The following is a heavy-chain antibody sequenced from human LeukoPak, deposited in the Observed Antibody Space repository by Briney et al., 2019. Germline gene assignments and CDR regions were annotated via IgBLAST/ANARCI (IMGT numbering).Heavy chain of an antibody. CDR2: IRYDGSNK. Sequence: PGGSLRLSCAASGFTFSSYGMHWVRQAPGKGLEWVAFIRYDGSNKYYADSVKGRFTISRDNSKNTLYLQMNSLRAEDTAVYYCARDRLGLVPEYFQHWGQGTLVTVSS. J-gene: IGHJ1*01. CDR3: ARDRLGLVPEYFQH. CDR1: GFTFSSYG. V-gene: IGHV3-30*02. D-gene: IGHD6-19*01.